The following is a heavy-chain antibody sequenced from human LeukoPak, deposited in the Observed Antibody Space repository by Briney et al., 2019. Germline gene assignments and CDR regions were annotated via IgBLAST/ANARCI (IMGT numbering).Heavy chain of an antibody. V-gene: IGHV4-31*03. D-gene: IGHD3-3*01. Sequence: PSQTLSLTCTVSGGSISSGGYYWSWIRQHPGKGLEWIGYIYYSGSTYYNPSLKSRVTISVDTSKNQFSLKLSSVTAADTAVYYCASYGVPGHYDFWSGYSGLYYFDYWGQGTLVTVSS. CDR3: ASYGVPGHYDFWSGYSGLYYFDY. CDR2: IYYSGST. CDR1: GGSISSGGYY. J-gene: IGHJ4*02.